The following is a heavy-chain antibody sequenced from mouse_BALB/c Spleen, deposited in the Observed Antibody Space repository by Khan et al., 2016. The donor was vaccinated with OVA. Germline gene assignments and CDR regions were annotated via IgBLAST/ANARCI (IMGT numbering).Heavy chain of an antibody. V-gene: IGHV1S137*01. CDR3: TRPTYDGYYDY. D-gene: IGHD2-3*01. CDR2: ISTYSGNT. CDR1: GYTFTDYA. J-gene: IGHJ2*01. Sequence: QVQLQQSGPELVRPGVSVKISCKGSGYTFTDYALHWVKQSHAKSLEWIGLISTYSGNTNYKREFKGKATMTVDKSSSTAYMELARLTSEDSAIXYCTRPTYDGYYDYWGQGTTLTVSS.